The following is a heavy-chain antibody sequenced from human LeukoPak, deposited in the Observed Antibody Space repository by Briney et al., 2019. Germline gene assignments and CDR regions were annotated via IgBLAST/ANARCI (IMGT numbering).Heavy chain of an antibody. CDR1: GFTFSSYG. V-gene: IGHV3-33*01. D-gene: IGHD3-22*01. Sequence: GGSLRLSCAASGFTFSSYGMHWVRQAPGKGLEWVAVIWYDGSNKYYADSVKGRFTISRDNSKNTLYLQMNSLRAEDTAVYYCAGDLYHITMIAPLGYWGQGTLVTVSS. CDR2: IWYDGSNK. J-gene: IGHJ4*02. CDR3: AGDLYHITMIAPLGY.